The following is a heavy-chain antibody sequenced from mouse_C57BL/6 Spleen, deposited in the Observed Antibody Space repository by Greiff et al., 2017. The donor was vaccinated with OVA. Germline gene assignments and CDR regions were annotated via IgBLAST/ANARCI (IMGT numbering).Heavy chain of an antibody. D-gene: IGHD1-1*01. CDR3: ARSGTTVVAPSYYFDY. CDR2: INPSNGGT. V-gene: IGHV1-53*01. J-gene: IGHJ2*01. CDR1: GYTFTSYW. Sequence: QVQLQQPGTELVKPGASVKLSCKASGYTFTSYWMHWVKQRPGQGLEWIGNINPSNGGTNYNEKFKSKATLTVDKSSSTAYMQLSSLTSEDSAVYYCARSGTTVVAPSYYFDYWGQGTTLTVSS.